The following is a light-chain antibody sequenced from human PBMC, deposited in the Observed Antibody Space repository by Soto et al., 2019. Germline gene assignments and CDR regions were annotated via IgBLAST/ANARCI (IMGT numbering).Light chain of an antibody. CDR1: SSDVGGYNY. Sequence: QSALTQPASVSGSPGQSITISCTGSSSDVGGYNYVSWYQQHHPGKDPKLMIYDVSNRPSGVSNRFSGSKSGNTASLPISGLQAEDEADYYCSSYTTSSTVVFGGGTKLTVL. CDR2: DVS. CDR3: SSYTTSSTVV. V-gene: IGLV2-14*03. J-gene: IGLJ2*01.